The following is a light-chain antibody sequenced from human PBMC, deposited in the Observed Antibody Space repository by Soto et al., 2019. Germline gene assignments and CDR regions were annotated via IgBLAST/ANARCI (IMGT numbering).Light chain of an antibody. V-gene: IGKV2-30*01. CDR2: RAS. Sequence: DVVMTQSPLSLPVTLGQPASISCKSSQSLVFSDGNAYLNWFQQRPGQSPRRLIYRASNRDSGVPDRFSGSWSGTDFTLQINGVEAEDVAVYYCMQATHWPPTFGRGARVEIK. J-gene: IGKJ1*01. CDR1: QSLVFSDGNAY. CDR3: MQATHWPPT.